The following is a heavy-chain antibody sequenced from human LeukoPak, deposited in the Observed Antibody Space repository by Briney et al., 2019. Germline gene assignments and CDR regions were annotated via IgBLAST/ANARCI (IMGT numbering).Heavy chain of an antibody. D-gene: IGHD2-21*02. CDR1: GFTFSSYW. CDR3: AKDHANTPVVTN. Sequence: GGSLRLSCAASGFTFSSYWMHWVRQAPGKGLVWVSRINSDGSSTSYADSVKGRFTISRDNAKNTLYLQMNNLRVDDTAIYYCAKDHANTPVVTNWGQGILVSVSS. CDR2: INSDGSST. V-gene: IGHV3-74*01. J-gene: IGHJ4*02.